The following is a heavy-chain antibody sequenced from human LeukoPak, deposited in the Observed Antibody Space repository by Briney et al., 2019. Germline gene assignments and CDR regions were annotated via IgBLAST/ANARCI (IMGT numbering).Heavy chain of an antibody. Sequence: ASVKVSCKSSGYTFTGYYVHCVRQAPGQGRECRGWINPNRWGTNYAQKFQGRVTMTRDTSISTAYMELRRLRSDDTAVYYCARVGDYDILTGPNYYGMDVWGQGTTVTVSS. CDR3: ARVGDYDILTGPNYYGMDV. CDR1: GYTFTGYY. CDR2: INPNRWGT. V-gene: IGHV1-2*02. D-gene: IGHD3-9*01. J-gene: IGHJ6*02.